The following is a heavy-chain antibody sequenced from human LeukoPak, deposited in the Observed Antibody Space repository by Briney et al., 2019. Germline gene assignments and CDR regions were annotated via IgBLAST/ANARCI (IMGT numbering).Heavy chain of an antibody. D-gene: IGHD6-13*01. CDR1: GGSFSGYY. V-gene: IGHV4-34*01. J-gene: IGHJ5*02. CDR2: IKHSGST. CDR3: ARVKPHSSSWYWYRPNWFDP. Sequence: KPSETLSLTCAVYGGSFSGYYWSWIRQPPGKGLEWIGEIKHSGSTNYNPSLKSRVTISVDTSKNQFSLKLSSVTAADTAVYYCARVKPHSSSWYWYRPNWFDPWGQGTLVTVSS.